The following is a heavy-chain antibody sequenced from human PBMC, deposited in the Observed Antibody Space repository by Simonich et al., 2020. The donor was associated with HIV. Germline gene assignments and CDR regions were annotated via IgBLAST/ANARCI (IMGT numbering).Heavy chain of an antibody. CDR1: GFTFSSHA. J-gene: IGHJ3*02. CDR2: IAYDGSNK. D-gene: IGHD3-3*01. CDR3: ARDSRYYDFWSGYRPDAFDI. Sequence: VQLVESGGGLVKPGGSLRLSCAASGFTFSSHAMHWVRQAPGKGLEWVAVIAYDGSNKYYADSVKGRFTISRDNSKNTLYLRMNSLRAEDTAVYYCARDSRYYDFWSGYRPDAFDIWCQGTMVTVSS. V-gene: IGHV3-30*07.